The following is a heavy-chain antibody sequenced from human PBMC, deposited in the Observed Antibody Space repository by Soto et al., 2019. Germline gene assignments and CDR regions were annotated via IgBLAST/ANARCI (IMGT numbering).Heavy chain of an antibody. J-gene: IGHJ5*02. Sequence: PSQTLSLTFVISGDSVSSNTASWNWIRQSPSRGLEWLGRTYFRSRWYNDYAVSVKSRIIINPDTSNNQFSLQLNSVTPEDTAVYFCAKGDNLGPKTGYAFDPWGQGIMVTVSS. V-gene: IGHV6-1*01. CDR3: AKGDNLGPKTGYAFDP. CDR1: GDSVSSNTAS. CDR2: TYFRSRWYN. D-gene: IGHD5-12*01.